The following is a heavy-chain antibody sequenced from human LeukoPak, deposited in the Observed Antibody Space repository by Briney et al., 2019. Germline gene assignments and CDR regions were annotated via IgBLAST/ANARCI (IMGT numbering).Heavy chain of an antibody. CDR3: ARSRHDSSGYYADAFDI. Sequence: SQTPSLTCTVSGGSISSGSYYWSWIRQPAGKGLEWIGRIYTSGSTNYNPSLKSRVTISVDTSKNQFSLKLSSVTAADTAVYYCARSRHDSSGYYADAFDIWGQGTMVTVSS. CDR2: IYTSGST. D-gene: IGHD3-22*01. J-gene: IGHJ3*02. V-gene: IGHV4-61*02. CDR1: GGSISSGSYY.